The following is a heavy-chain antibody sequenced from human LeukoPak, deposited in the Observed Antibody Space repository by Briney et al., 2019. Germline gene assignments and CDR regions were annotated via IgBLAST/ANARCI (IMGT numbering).Heavy chain of an antibody. D-gene: IGHD4-17*01. J-gene: IGHJ4*02. CDR1: GFNLSSYS. CDR3: ARDNGDYSVDY. V-gene: IGHV3-48*04. CDR2: ISSSGSTI. Sequence: GGCLRLSCAASGFNLSSYSMNWVRQAPGKGLEWVSYISSSGSTIYYADSVKGLFTISRDNAKNSLYLQMNSLRAEDTAVYYCARDNGDYSVDYWGQGTLVTVSS.